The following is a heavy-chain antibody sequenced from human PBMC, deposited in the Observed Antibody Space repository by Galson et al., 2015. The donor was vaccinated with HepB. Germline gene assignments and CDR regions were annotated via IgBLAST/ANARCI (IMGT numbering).Heavy chain of an antibody. V-gene: IGHV3-30*02. CDR3: AKAVNWNVLSGMDV. CDR1: GFTFSSYG. Sequence: SLRLSCAASGFTFSSYGMHWVRQAPGKGLEWVAFIRYDGSNKYYADSVKGRFTISRDNSKNTLYLQMNSLRAEDTAVYYCAKAVNWNVLSGMDVWGQGTTVTVSS. CDR2: IRYDGSNK. J-gene: IGHJ6*02. D-gene: IGHD1-1*01.